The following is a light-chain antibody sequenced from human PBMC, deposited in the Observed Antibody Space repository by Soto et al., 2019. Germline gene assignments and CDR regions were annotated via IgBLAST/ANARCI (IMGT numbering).Light chain of an antibody. CDR2: GAS. CDR3: QQYGTSRHGT. J-gene: IGKJ5*01. Sequence: EIVLTPSPGTLPLSPGERATLSCRASQSVSSSYLAWYQHKPGQAPRLLIYGASSRATGIPDRFSGSGSGTDFTLTISRLEPEDFAVYSCQQYGTSRHGTFGQGTRLEIK. V-gene: IGKV3-20*01. CDR1: QSVSSSY.